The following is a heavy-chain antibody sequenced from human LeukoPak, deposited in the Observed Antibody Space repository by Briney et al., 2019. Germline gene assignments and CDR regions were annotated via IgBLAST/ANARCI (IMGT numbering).Heavy chain of an antibody. CDR2: IYSGGST. J-gene: IGHJ4*02. CDR1: GFSFSDSY. Sequence: GGSLRLSCAASGFSFSDSYMSWVRQAPGKGLEWVSVIYSGGSTYYADSVKGRFTISRDNSRNALYLQMNSLRAEDTAVYYCARGTYSGTYLVYWGQGTLVAVSS. D-gene: IGHD1-26*01. CDR3: ARGTYSGTYLVY. V-gene: IGHV3-53*01.